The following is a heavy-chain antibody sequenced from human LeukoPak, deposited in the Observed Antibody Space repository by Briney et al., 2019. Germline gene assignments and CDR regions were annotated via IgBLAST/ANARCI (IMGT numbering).Heavy chain of an antibody. D-gene: IGHD5-24*01. J-gene: IGHJ4*02. CDR3: ARDLQLLLDY. Sequence: ASVKVSRKASGGTFSSYAISWVRQAPGQGLEWMGRIIPIFGIANYAQKFQGRVTITADKSTSTAYMELSSLRSEDTAVYYCARDLQLLLDYWGQGTLVTVSS. V-gene: IGHV1-69*04. CDR1: GGTFSSYA. CDR2: IIPIFGIA.